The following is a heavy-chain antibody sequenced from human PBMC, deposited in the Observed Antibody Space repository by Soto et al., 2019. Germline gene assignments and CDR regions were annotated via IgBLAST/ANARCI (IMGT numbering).Heavy chain of an antibody. CDR2: VKDGGST. Sequence: SETLSLTCTVNGGSLTGYYWSWIRQPPGKGLEWIGEVKDGGSTNYSPSLRGRVSISADTSKNHFSLRLNSVTAADTAVYFCARGQEGIVATHWDQGALVTVS. CDR3: ARGQEGIVATH. CDR1: GGSLTGYY. V-gene: IGHV4-34*01. D-gene: IGHD5-12*01. J-gene: IGHJ4*02.